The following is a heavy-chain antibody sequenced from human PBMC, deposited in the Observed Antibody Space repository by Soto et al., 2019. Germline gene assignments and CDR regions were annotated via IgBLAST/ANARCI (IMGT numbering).Heavy chain of an antibody. V-gene: IGHV3-30-3*01. Sequence: GGSLRLSCAASGFIFSSYTMHWVRQAPGKGLEWVGVITYDGSNQYYADSVKDRFTISRDNSRNMLFLQMNSLRPDDTAVYYCARAPSGSYPEFDYWGQGTLVTVSS. D-gene: IGHD1-26*01. CDR2: ITYDGSNQ. J-gene: IGHJ4*02. CDR1: GFIFSSYT. CDR3: ARAPSGSYPEFDY.